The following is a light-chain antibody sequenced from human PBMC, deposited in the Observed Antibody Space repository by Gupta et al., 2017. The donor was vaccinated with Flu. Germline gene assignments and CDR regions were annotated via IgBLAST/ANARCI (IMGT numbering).Light chain of an antibody. Sequence: GNNVGNQGAAWLQQHQGHPPKLVSYRNNNRPSGISERFSASRSGNTASLTITGLQPEDEADYYCSAWDSSLSARVFGGGTKLTVL. CDR1: GNNVGNQG. CDR2: RNN. CDR3: SAWDSSLSARV. V-gene: IGLV10-54*04. J-gene: IGLJ3*02.